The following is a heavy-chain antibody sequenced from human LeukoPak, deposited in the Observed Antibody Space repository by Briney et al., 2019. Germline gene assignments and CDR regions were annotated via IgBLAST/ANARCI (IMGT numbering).Heavy chain of an antibody. CDR3: ARDWGSGSGSYYQRGSYNWFDP. CDR2: IWYDGSNK. D-gene: IGHD3-10*01. CDR1: GFTFSSYG. V-gene: IGHV3-33*01. J-gene: IGHJ5*02. Sequence: GGSLRLSCAAPGFTFSSYGMHWVRQAPGKGLEWVAVIWYDGSNKYYADSVKGRFTISRDNSKNTLYLQMNSLRAEDTAVYYCARDWGSGSGSYYQRGSYNWFDPWGQGTLVTVSS.